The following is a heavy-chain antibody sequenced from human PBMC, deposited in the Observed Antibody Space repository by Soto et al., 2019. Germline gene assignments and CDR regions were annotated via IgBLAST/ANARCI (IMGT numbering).Heavy chain of an antibody. V-gene: IGHV4-61*01. CDR3: ARTTAVPNTLRSRYFFDY. D-gene: IGHD4-17*01. Sequence: SETLSLTCSVSGGSVSNKTYYWSWIRQPPGKRLEWIGYVYYSRTTNYNPSLKSRVTISVDLSKNQFSLRLSSVTTADTALYYCARTTAVPNTLRSRYFFDYWGQGTLVTVSS. CDR1: GGSVSNKTYY. CDR2: VYYSRTT. J-gene: IGHJ4*02.